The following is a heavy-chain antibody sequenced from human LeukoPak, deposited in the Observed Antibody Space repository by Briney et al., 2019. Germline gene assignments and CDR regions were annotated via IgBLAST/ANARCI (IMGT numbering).Heavy chain of an antibody. CDR2: IRSKAYGGTT. Sequence: GGSLRLSCTASGFTFGDYAMSWFRQAPGKGLEWVGFIRSKAYGGTTEYAASVKGRFTISRDDSKSIAYLQMNSLKIEDTAVYYCTRDKDRGRHYYYYMDVWGKGTTVTVSS. CDR3: TRDKDRGRHYYYYMDV. V-gene: IGHV3-49*03. CDR1: GFTFGDYA. D-gene: IGHD2-15*01. J-gene: IGHJ6*03.